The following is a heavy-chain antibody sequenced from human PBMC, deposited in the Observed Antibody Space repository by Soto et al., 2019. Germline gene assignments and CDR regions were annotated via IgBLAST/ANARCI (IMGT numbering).Heavy chain of an antibody. V-gene: IGHV1-69*06. D-gene: IGHD6-13*01. J-gene: IGHJ4*02. CDR1: GGTFSSYA. CDR2: IIPIFGTA. CDR3: AREKEQLAPFDY. Sequence: SVKVSCKASGGTFSSYAISWVRQAPGQGLEWMGGIIPIFGTANYAQKFQGRVTITADKSTSTAYMELSSLRSEGTAVYYCAREKEQLAPFDYWGQGTLVTVSS.